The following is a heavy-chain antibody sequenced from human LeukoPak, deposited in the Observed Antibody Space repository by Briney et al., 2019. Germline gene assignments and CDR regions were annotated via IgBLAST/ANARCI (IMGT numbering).Heavy chain of an antibody. CDR3: ARRTGRAIDY. CDR2: IYYSGST. Sequence: PSETLSLTCTVSGGSISSYYWSWIRQPPGKGLEWIGYIYYSGSTNYNPSLKSRVTISVDTSKNQFSLKLSSVTAADTAVYYCARRTGRAIDYWGQGTLVTVSS. J-gene: IGHJ4*02. D-gene: IGHD3/OR15-3a*01. CDR1: GGSISSYY. V-gene: IGHV4-59*08.